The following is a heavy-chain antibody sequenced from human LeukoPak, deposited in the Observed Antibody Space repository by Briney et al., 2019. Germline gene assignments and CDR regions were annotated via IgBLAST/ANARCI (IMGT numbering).Heavy chain of an antibody. V-gene: IGHV3-74*01. CDR2: INSDGSST. D-gene: IGHD2-2*01. Sequence: GGSLRVSCAASGFTFSSYWMHWVRQAPGKGLVWVSRINSDGSSTSYADPVKGRFTISRDNAKNTLYLQMNSLRAEDTAVYYCARWPNIVVVPAAPYGGHGMDVWGQGTTVTVSS. CDR3: ARWPNIVVVPAAPYGGHGMDV. J-gene: IGHJ6*02. CDR1: GFTFSSYW.